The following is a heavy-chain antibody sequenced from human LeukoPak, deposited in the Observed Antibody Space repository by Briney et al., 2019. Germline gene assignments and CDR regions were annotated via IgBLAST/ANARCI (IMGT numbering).Heavy chain of an antibody. Sequence: PSETLSLTCTVSGGSISSSSYYWGWIRQPPGKGLEWIGSIYYSGSTYYNPSLKSRVTISVDTSKNQFSLKLSSVTAADTAVYHCARTRWWLPPDYWGQGTLVTVSS. CDR1: GGSISSSSYY. CDR2: IYYSGST. CDR3: ARTRWWLPPDY. D-gene: IGHD5-12*01. J-gene: IGHJ4*02. V-gene: IGHV4-39*01.